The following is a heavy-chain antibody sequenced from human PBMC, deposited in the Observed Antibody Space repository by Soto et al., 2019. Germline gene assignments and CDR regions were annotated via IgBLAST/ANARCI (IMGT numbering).Heavy chain of an antibody. CDR3: ARDGGPIVVVPAASGPDDAFDI. Sequence: HPVGSPRLSCAASGFTFSSDWMSWVRQAPGKGREWVANIKQDGSEKYYVDSVKGRFTISRDNAKNSLYLQMNSLRAEDTAVYYCARDGGPIVVVPAASGPDDAFDIWRQGTMVTVSS. J-gene: IGHJ3*02. CDR2: IKQDGSEK. CDR1: GFTFSSDW. V-gene: IGHV3-7*03. D-gene: IGHD2-2*01.